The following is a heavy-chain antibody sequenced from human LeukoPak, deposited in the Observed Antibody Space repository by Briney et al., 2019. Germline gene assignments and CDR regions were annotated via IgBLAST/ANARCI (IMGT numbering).Heavy chain of an antibody. V-gene: IGHV3-74*01. D-gene: IGHD3-22*01. J-gene: IGHJ4*02. CDR1: GFTFSSYW. CDR2: INSAGTST. Sequence: GGSLRLSCAASGFTFSSYWMHWVRQAPGKGLVWVSRINSAGTSTSYADSVRGRFTISRDNAKNTLYLQMNSLKAEDTAVYYCARDLQYYYDSSGSPGCWGQGTLVTVSS. CDR3: ARDLQYYYDSSGSPGC.